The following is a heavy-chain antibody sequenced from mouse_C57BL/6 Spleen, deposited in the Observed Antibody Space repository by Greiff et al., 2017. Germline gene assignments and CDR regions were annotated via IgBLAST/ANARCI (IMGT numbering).Heavy chain of an antibody. CDR2: IDPNSGGP. CDR3: ARERAGDYCDY. V-gene: IGHV1-72*01. Sequence: QVQLQQPGAELVKPGASVKLSCKASGYTFTSYWMHWVKQRPGRGLEWIGWIDPNSGGPKYNEKFKGKATLTADKPSSTAYMQLSSRTSEDAAVYYCARERAGDYCDYWGQGTTLTVSS. J-gene: IGHJ2*01. D-gene: IGHD3-1*01. CDR1: GYTFTSYW.